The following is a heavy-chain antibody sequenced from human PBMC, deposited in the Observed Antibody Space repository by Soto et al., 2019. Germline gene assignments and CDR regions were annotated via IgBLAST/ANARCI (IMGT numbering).Heavy chain of an antibody. V-gene: IGHV3-30*18. CDR3: AKDRGYCISTSCHEGYYYYYGMDV. CDR2: ISYDGSNK. Sequence: GGSLRLSCAASGFTFSSYGMHWVRQAPGKGLEWVAVISYDGSNKYYADSVKGRFTISRDNSKNTLYLQMNSLRAEDTAVYYCAKDRGYCISTSCHEGYYYYYGMDVWGQGTTVTVSS. J-gene: IGHJ6*02. D-gene: IGHD2-2*01. CDR1: GFTFSSYG.